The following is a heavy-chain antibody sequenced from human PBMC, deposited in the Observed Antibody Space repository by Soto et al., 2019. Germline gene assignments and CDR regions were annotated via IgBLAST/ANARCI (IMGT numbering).Heavy chain of an antibody. CDR2: ISSTGSKT. Sequence: GGSLRLSCIVSGFSMSNHALAWVRQAPGKGLEWVSSISSTGSKTYYADSIKGRFTISRDNSKNTVFLQMNSLRPDDMAFYFCAREPKPFLTGYYDLWGQGTLVTVSS. D-gene: IGHD3-9*01. CDR3: AREPKPFLTGYYDL. CDR1: GFSMSNHA. V-gene: IGHV3-23*01. J-gene: IGHJ4*02.